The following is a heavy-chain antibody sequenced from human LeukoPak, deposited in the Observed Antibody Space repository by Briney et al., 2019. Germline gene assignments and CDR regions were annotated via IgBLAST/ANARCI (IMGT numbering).Heavy chain of an antibody. Sequence: GGTLRLSCAASGFTFSSYGMSWVRQAPGKGLEWVSTISGSGGATYYADSVKGRFTISRDNSKNTLYLQMNSLRAGDTAVFYCAKDLGYCSGSRCYSDYWGRGTLVTVSS. CDR1: GFTFSSYG. CDR3: AKDLGYCSGSRCYSDY. V-gene: IGHV3-23*01. CDR2: ISGSGGAT. J-gene: IGHJ4*02. D-gene: IGHD2-15*01.